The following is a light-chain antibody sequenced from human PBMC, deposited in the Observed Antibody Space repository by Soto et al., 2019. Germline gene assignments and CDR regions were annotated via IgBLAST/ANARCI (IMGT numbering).Light chain of an antibody. J-gene: IGKJ1*01. CDR1: QSVNSN. V-gene: IGKV3-15*01. CDR3: QQYYLWPWT. Sequence: EIVMTQSPATLSVSPGERATLSCRASQSVNSNLAWYQQRPGQAPRLLIHGASTRAPGIPAGFSGSGSGTEFTLPISSLQSEDFAVYYCQQYYLWPWTFGQGTGVQIK. CDR2: GAS.